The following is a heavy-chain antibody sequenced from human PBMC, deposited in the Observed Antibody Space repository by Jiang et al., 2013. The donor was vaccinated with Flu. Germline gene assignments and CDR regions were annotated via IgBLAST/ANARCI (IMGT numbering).Heavy chain of an antibody. V-gene: IGHV3-11*06. Sequence: GGSLRLSCAASGFTFSDYYMSWIRQAPGKGLEWVSYISSSSSYTNYADSVKGRFTISRDNAKNSLYLQMNSLRAEDTAVYYCARERSGDYGSVGNYFDYWGQGTLVTVSS. CDR2: ISSSSSYT. CDR1: GFTFSDYY. D-gene: IGHD4-17*01. J-gene: IGHJ4*02. CDR3: ARERSGDYGSVGNYFDY.